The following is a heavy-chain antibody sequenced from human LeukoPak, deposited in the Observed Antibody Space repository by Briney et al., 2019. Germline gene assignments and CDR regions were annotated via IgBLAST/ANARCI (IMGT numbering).Heavy chain of an antibody. CDR2: IIPIFGTA. V-gene: IGHV1-69*06. CDR3: ARNRNIRSPREPFAY. Sequence: SVKVSCKASGGTFSSYAISWVRQAPGQGLEWMGGIIPIFGTANYAQKFQGRVTITADKSTSTAYMELSSLRSEDTAVYYCARNRNIRSPREPFAYWGQGTLVTVSS. CDR1: GGTFSSYA. J-gene: IGHJ4*02. D-gene: IGHD1-14*01.